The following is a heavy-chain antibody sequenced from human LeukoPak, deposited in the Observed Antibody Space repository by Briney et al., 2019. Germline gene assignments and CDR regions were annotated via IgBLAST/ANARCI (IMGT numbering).Heavy chain of an antibody. CDR1: GGSISSGSYY. CDR3: ARARPEGYDYGDYRGFVAFDI. Sequence: SETLSLTCTVSGGSISSGSYYWSWIRQPAGKGLEWIGRIYTSGSTNYNPSLKSRVTISVDTSKNQFSLKLSSVTAADTAVYYCARARPEGYDYGDYRGFVAFDIWGQGTMVTVSS. V-gene: IGHV4-61*02. D-gene: IGHD4-17*01. J-gene: IGHJ3*02. CDR2: IYTSGST.